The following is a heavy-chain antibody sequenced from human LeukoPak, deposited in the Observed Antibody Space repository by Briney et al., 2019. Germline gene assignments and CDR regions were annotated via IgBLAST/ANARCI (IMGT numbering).Heavy chain of an antibody. V-gene: IGHV4-61*01. CDR1: GASVSDGNYY. CDR2: IHYSEST. J-gene: IGHJ3*02. D-gene: IGHD3-10*01. Sequence: SETLSLTCSVSGASVSDGNYYWSWIRQPPGKGLEWIGHIHYSESTKYNPSLKSRVTMSVDTSKNQFSLKLSSVTAADTAVYYCASRSGSFSDALDIWGQGTLVTVSS. CDR3: ASRSGSFSDALDI.